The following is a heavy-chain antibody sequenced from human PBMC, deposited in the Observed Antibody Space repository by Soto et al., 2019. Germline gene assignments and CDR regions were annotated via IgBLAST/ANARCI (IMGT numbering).Heavy chain of an antibody. CDR3: VKGGRTTVTEFDF. Sequence: GGSLRLSCSASGFTFNNCAMHWVRQIPGKGLEYVSAISGDGDTIYYADSVKGRFTISRDNSKNTLYLLVTSLRAEDTAIYYCVKGGRTTVTEFDFWGQGTLVTVSS. J-gene: IGHJ4*02. D-gene: IGHD4-4*01. CDR1: GFTFNNCA. CDR2: ISGDGDTI. V-gene: IGHV3-64D*06.